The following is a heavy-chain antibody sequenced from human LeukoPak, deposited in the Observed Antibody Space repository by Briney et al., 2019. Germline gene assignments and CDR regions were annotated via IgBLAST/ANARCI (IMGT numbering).Heavy chain of an antibody. CDR2: IYSGGST. J-gene: IGHJ2*01. V-gene: IGHV3-53*04. CDR1: GFTFSSYA. CDR3: ARTARDGYNSFGVSGLGWYFDL. D-gene: IGHD5-24*01. Sequence: QSGGSLRLSCAASGFTFSSYAMSWVRQAPGKGLEWVSVIYSGGSTYYADSVKGRFTISRHNSKNTLYLQMNSLRAEDTAVYYCARTARDGYNSFGVSGLGWYFDLWGRGTLVTVSS.